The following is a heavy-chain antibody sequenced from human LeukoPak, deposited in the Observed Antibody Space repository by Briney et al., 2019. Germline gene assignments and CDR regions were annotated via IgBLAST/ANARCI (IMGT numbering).Heavy chain of an antibody. CDR1: GFTFSSYW. V-gene: IGHV3-7*01. CDR3: AKTSLTTVTGYYFDY. CDR2: IKQDGSEK. Sequence: GGSLRLSCAASGFTFSSYWMSWVRQAPGKGLEWVANIKQDGSEKYYVDSVKGRFTISRDNAKNSLYLQMNSLRAEDTAVYYCAKTSLTTVTGYYFDYWGQGTLVTVSS. D-gene: IGHD4-17*01. J-gene: IGHJ4*02.